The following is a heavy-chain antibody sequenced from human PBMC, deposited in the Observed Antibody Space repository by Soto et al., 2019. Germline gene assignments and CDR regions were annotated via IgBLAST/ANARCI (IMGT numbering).Heavy chain of an antibody. CDR3: ARQRSSYSSGWQSGFDY. D-gene: IGHD6-19*01. J-gene: IGHJ4*02. CDR2: IYYSGST. Sequence: SETLSLTCTVSGGSISSSSYYWGWIRQPPGKGLEWIGSIYYSGSTYYNPSLKSRVTISVDTSKNQFSLKLSSVTAADTAVYYCARQRSSYSSGWQSGFDYWGQGTLVTVSS. V-gene: IGHV4-39*01. CDR1: GGSISSSSYY.